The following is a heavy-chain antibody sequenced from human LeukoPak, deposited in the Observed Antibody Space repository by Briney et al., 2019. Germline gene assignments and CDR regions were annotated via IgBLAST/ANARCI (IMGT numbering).Heavy chain of an antibody. D-gene: IGHD2-21*02. J-gene: IGHJ3*01. CDR3: ARGDRAFDV. CDR1: GYNFNNYG. V-gene: IGHV1-18*01. Sequence: GASVKVSCKASGYNFNNYGITWVRQAPGQGLEWTRRISTDNGDTTYAQKFQGRVTMTTDTISTTVYMELRSLRFDDTAVYYCARGDRAFDVWGQGTMVTVSS. CDR2: ISTDNGDT.